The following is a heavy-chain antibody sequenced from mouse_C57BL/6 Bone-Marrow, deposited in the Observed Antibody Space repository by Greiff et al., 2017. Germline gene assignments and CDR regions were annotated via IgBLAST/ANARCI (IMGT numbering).Heavy chain of an antibody. CDR2: IYPGDGDT. D-gene: IGHD2-3*01. CDR3: ARSYDVDSRFAY. CDR1: GYAFSSSW. Sequence: QVQLQQSGPELVKPGASVKISCKASGYAFSSSWMNWVKQRPGKGLEWIGRIYPGDGDTNYNGKFKGKATLTADKSSSTAYMQLSSLTSEDSAVYCCARSYDVDSRFAYWGQGTLVTVSA. J-gene: IGHJ3*01. V-gene: IGHV1-82*01.